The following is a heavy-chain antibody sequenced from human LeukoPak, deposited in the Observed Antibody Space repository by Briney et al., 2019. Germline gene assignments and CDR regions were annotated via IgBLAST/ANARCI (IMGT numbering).Heavy chain of an antibody. J-gene: IGHJ6*02. CDR3: AREDSSSSLNYYYYYGMDV. CDR2: IYPGDSDT. Sequence: GESLKISCKGSGYSFTSYWIGWVRQMPGKGLEWMGTIYPGDSDTRYSPSFQGQVTISADKSISTAYLQWSSLKASDTAMYYCAREDSSSSLNYYYYYGMDVWGQGTTVTVSS. CDR1: GYSFTSYW. D-gene: IGHD6-6*01. V-gene: IGHV5-51*01.